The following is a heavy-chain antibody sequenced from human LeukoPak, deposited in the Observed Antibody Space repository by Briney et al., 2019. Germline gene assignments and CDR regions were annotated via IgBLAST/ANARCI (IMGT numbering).Heavy chain of an antibody. Sequence: GRSLRLLCAASGFTFSSYAMNWVRQAPGKGLESVTGISCSGGSKYYADAVKGRFPIYRDNYKNTLYLEMNGVRVEDTAVYYCAKQYDFWSGPDYWGQGTLVTVSS. CDR1: GFTFSSYA. CDR3: AKQYDFWSGPDY. V-gene: IGHV3-23*01. D-gene: IGHD3-3*01. J-gene: IGHJ4*02. CDR2: ISCSGGSK.